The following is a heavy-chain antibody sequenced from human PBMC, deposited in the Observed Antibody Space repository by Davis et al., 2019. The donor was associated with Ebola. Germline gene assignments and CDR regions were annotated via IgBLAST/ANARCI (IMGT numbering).Heavy chain of an antibody. Sequence: GESLKISCAASGFTFSSSAMTWVRQAPGKGLEWVSSISPSGGLTYYADSVRSRFTISRDNSKNTLYLQMNSLRAEDAAVYYCTRTFYSGSGTYYNPDYWGQGTLVTVSS. CDR1: GFTFSSSA. V-gene: IGHV3-23*01. D-gene: IGHD3-10*01. J-gene: IGHJ4*02. CDR3: TRTFYSGSGTYYNPDY. CDR2: ISPSGGLT.